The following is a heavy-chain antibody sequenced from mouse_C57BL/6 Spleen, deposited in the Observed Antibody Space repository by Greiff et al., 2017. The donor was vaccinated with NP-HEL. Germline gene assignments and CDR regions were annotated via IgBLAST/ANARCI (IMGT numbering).Heavy chain of an antibody. CDR3: ARGSTMVTTEAMDY. D-gene: IGHD2-2*01. CDR1: GYTFTSYW. Sequence: QVQLQQPGAELVKPGASVKMSCKASGYTFTSYWITWVKQRPGQGLEWIGDIYPGSGSTNYNEKFKSKATLTVDTSSSTAYMQLSSLTSEDSAVYYCARGSTMVTTEAMDYWGQGTSVTVSS. J-gene: IGHJ4*01. CDR2: IYPGSGST. V-gene: IGHV1-55*01.